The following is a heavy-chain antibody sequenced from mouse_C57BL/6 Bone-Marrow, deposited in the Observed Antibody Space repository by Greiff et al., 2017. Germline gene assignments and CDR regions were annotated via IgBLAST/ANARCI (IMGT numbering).Heavy chain of an antibody. J-gene: IGHJ1*03. CDR1: GYTFTSYW. CDR3: ARPYYSNYWYFDV. Sequence: VQLQQPGAELVKPGASVKMSCKASGYTFTSYWITWVKQRPGQGLEWIGDIYPGSGSTNYNEKFKSKATLTVDTSSSTAYMQLSSLTSEYSAVYYFARPYYSNYWYFDVWGTGTTVTVSS. D-gene: IGHD2-5*01. V-gene: IGHV1-55*01. CDR2: IYPGSGST.